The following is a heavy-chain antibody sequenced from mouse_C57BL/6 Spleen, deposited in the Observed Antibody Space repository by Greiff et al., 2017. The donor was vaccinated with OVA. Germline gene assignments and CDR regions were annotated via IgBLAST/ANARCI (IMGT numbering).Heavy chain of an antibody. CDR1: GFTFSSYA. D-gene: IGHD4-1*01. Sequence: EVKLMESGGGLVKPGGSLKLSCAASGFTFSSYAMSWVRQTPEKRLEWVATISDGGSYTYYPDNVKGRFTISRDNAKNNLYLQMSHLKSEDTAMYYCARDIGTGWDDYYAMDYWGQGTSVTVSS. V-gene: IGHV5-4*01. CDR2: ISDGGSYT. J-gene: IGHJ4*01. CDR3: ARDIGTGWDDYYAMDY.